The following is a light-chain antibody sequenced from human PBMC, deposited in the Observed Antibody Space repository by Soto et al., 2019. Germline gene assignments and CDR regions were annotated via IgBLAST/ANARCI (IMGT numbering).Light chain of an antibody. J-gene: IGLJ1*01. CDR1: SSNIGAGYN. CDR3: QSYDTSLSGFYV. CDR2: DNN. Sequence: QSVLTQPPSVSGAPGQRVYISCTGSSSNIGAGYNVHWYQQLPGPAPTLVIYDNNNRPSGVPDRFTGSESGTSASLAITGLQPEDEADYYCQSYDTSLSGFYVFGTGTKLTVL. V-gene: IGLV1-40*01.